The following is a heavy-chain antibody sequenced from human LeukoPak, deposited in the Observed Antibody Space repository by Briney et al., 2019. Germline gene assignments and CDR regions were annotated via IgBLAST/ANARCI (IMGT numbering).Heavy chain of an antibody. CDR3: ARDDTMVRGPTGY. D-gene: IGHD3-10*01. Sequence: ASVKVSCKASGGTCSSYAISWVRQAPGQGLEWMGRIIPIFGIANYAQKFQGRVTITADKSTSTAYMELSSLRSEDTAVYYCARDDTMVRGPTGYWGQGTLVTVSS. CDR2: IIPIFGIA. V-gene: IGHV1-69*04. CDR1: GGTCSSYA. J-gene: IGHJ4*02.